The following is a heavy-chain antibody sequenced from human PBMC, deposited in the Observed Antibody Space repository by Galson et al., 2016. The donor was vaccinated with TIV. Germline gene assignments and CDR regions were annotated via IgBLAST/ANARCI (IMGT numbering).Heavy chain of an antibody. V-gene: IGHV1-69*13. J-gene: IGHJ2*01. CDR1: GGPFRNYA. Sequence: SVKVSCKASGGPFRNYAISWVRQAPGQGLEWMGRIIPIFRITNYARSFQGRLTITADESTNTDYMELASLRAEDTAVYYCAREQGIYKGYFDLWGRGTLVTVSS. CDR3: AREQGIYKGYFDL. D-gene: IGHD1-14*01. CDR2: IIPIFRIT.